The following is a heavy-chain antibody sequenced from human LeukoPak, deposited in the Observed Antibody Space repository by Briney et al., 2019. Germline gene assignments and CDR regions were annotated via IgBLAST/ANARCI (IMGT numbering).Heavy chain of an antibody. V-gene: IGHV3-30*03. CDR3: VAKSSGWANPFDY. Sequence: GGSLRLSCGASGFTFSTYAMHWVRQAPGKGLECVSVISYDGTKKDYADSVKGRFTISRDNSNDTLYLQMNSLRAEDTAVYYCVAKSSGWANPFDYWGQGTLVTVSS. CDR1: GFTFSTYA. D-gene: IGHD6-19*01. CDR2: ISYDGTKK. J-gene: IGHJ4*02.